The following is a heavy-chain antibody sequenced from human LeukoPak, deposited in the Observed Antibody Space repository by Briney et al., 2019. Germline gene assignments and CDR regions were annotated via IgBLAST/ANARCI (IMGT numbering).Heavy chain of an antibody. D-gene: IGHD6-13*01. CDR2: INPSGGST. CDR3: ARTSSSSWYFDWFDP. Sequence: ASVKVSCKASGYTFTNYEINWVRQATGQGLEWMGIINPSGGSTSYAQKFQGRVTMTRDTSTSTVYMELSSLRSEDTAVYYCARTSSSSWYFDWFDPWGQGTLVTVSS. CDR1: GYTFTNYE. V-gene: IGHV1-46*01. J-gene: IGHJ5*02.